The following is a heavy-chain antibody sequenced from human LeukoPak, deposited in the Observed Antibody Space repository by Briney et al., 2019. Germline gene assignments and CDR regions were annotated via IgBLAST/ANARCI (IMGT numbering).Heavy chain of an antibody. Sequence: TSETLPLTCTVSGGSISSYYWSWIRQPPGKGLECIGYISDTGNTNYNPPLKSRVTMSVDTSKDQFSLKLSSVTAADTAVYSCARGVPMVQGYYYYMDVWGKGTTVTVSS. CDR1: GGSISSYY. D-gene: IGHD3-10*01. V-gene: IGHV4-59*01. CDR2: ISDTGNT. CDR3: ARGVPMVQGYYYYMDV. J-gene: IGHJ6*03.